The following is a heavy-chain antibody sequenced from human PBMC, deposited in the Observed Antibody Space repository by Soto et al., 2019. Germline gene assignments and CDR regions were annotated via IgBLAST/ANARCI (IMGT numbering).Heavy chain of an antibody. V-gene: IGHV4-34*01. CDR2: INHSGGA. D-gene: IGHD4-17*01. Sequence: PSETLSLTCAVHGGSFSGYYWTWIRQPPGKGLEWIGEINHSGGANYNPSLKSRRTLSVDTSKNQFSLKVNSVTAADTAMYYCARGAFDDYGGDYFDYWGQGTLVTVSS. J-gene: IGHJ4*02. CDR3: ARGAFDDYGGDYFDY. CDR1: GGSFSGYY.